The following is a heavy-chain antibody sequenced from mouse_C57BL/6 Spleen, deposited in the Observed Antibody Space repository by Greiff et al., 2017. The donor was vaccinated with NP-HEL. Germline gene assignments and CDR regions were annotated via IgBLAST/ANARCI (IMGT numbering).Heavy chain of an antibody. D-gene: IGHD3-2*02. CDR1: GFTFSSYA. Sequence: EVQGVESGGGLVKPGGSLKLSCAASGFTFSSYAMSWVRQTPEKRLEWVATISDGGSYTYYPDNVKGRFTISRDNAKNNLYLQMSHLKSEDTAMYYCAREGTAQVYFDYWGQGTTLTVSS. CDR3: AREGTAQVYFDY. CDR2: ISDGGSYT. V-gene: IGHV5-4*01. J-gene: IGHJ2*01.